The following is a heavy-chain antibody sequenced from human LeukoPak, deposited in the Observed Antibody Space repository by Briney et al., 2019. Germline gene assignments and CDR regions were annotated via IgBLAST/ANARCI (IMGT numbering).Heavy chain of an antibody. CDR1: GFTFSSYS. V-gene: IGHV3-21*01. D-gene: IGHD6-19*01. CDR3: ARAGAVAGTANDY. J-gene: IGHJ4*02. CDR2: ISSSSSYI. Sequence: GGSLRLSCAASGFTFSSYSMNWVRQAPGKGLEWVSSISSSSSYIYYADSVKGRFTISRDNAKNSLYLQMNSLRAEDTAVYYCARAGAVAGTANDYWGQGTLVTVS.